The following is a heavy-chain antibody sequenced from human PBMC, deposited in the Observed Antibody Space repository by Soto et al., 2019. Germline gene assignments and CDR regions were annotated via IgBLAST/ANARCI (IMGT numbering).Heavy chain of an antibody. CDR1: GYTLTELS. J-gene: IGHJ3*02. V-gene: IGHV1-24*01. CDR3: ATVGSIAARWAFDI. D-gene: IGHD6-6*01. Sequence: AASVKVSCKVSGYTLTELSMHWVRQAPGKGLEWMGGFDPEDGETIYAQKFQGRVTMTEDTSTDTAYMELSSLRSEDTAVYYCATVGSIAARWAFDIWGQGTMVTVSS. CDR2: FDPEDGET.